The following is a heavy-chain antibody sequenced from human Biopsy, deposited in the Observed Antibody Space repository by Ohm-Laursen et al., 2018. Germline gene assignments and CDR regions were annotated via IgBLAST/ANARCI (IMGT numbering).Heavy chain of an antibody. CDR3: ARAYSRGDY. CDR2: IKQDGSEK. CDR1: GFTFSSFW. Sequence: GSLRLSCAASGFTFSSFWMSRVRQAPGKGLEWVANIKQDGSEKNYVDSVKGRFTISRDNAKNSLLLQMNRLRVEDTAVYYCARAYSRGDYWGQGTLVTVSS. V-gene: IGHV3-7*01. D-gene: IGHD2-15*01. J-gene: IGHJ4*02.